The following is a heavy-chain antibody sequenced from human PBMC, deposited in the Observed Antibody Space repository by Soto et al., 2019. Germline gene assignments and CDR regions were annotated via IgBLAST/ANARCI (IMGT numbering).Heavy chain of an antibody. J-gene: IGHJ6*02. CDR2: IIPIFGTT. CDR3: ARDLSPVVRGVLSSGMDV. V-gene: IGHV1-69*01. CDR1: GGTFSNYA. Sequence: QVQLVQSGADIKKTGSSVKVSCKASGGTFSNYAINWIRQAPGQGLEWMGGIIPIFGTTYYAQSFQGRVTINADESTSTAYMELSSLTYEDTAIFYCARDLSPVVRGVLSSGMDVWGQGTTVTVSS. D-gene: IGHD3-10*02.